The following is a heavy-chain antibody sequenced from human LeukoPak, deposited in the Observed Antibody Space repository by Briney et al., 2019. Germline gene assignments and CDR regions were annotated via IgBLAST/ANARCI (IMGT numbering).Heavy chain of an antibody. CDR2: IKQDGSEK. V-gene: IGHV3-7*01. Sequence: GGSLRLSCAASGFTFSSYSMNWVRQAPGKGLEWVANIKQDGSEKYYVDSVKGRFTISRDNAKNSLYLQMNSLRAEDTAVYYCARDQGGLSGSDYWGQGTLVTVSS. J-gene: IGHJ4*02. D-gene: IGHD2/OR15-2a*01. CDR3: ARDQGGLSGSDY. CDR1: GFTFSSYS.